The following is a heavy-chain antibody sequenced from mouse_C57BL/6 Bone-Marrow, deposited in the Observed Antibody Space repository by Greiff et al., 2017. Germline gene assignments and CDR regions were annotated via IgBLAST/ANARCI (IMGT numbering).Heavy chain of an antibody. Sequence: VNVVESGPGLVAPSPSLSITCTVSGFSLTSYGVDWVRQSPGKGLEWLGVIWGVGSTNYNSALKSRLGISKDNSKSQVFLKMNSLQTDDTAMYYCASSPRSSSGLFAYWGQGTLVTVSA. CDR3: ASSPRSSSGLFAY. V-gene: IGHV2-6*01. D-gene: IGHD3-2*02. CDR1: GFSLTSYG. CDR2: IWGVGST. J-gene: IGHJ3*01.